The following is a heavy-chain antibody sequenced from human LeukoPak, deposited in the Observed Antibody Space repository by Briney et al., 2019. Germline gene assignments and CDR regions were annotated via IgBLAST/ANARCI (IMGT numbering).Heavy chain of an antibody. CDR3: ARIPGYCSSTSCSWVWAFDY. CDR1: GYTFTSYG. V-gene: IGHV1-18*01. J-gene: IGHJ4*02. Sequence: GASVKVSCKPSGYTFTSYGISWWRQAAGQRREGRGWFSAYNGNTNYAQKLQGRVTMTTDTSTSTAYMELRSLRSDDTAVYYCARIPGYCSSTSCSWVWAFDYWGQETLVTVSS. CDR2: FSAYNGNT. D-gene: IGHD2-2*01.